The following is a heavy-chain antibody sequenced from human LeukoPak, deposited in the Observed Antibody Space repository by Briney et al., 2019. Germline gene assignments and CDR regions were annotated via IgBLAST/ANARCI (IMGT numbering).Heavy chain of an antibody. CDR3: ARWLYYYDSSGYGDDAFDI. D-gene: IGHD3-22*01. CDR2: INPNSGGT. CDR1: GYTFTGCY. J-gene: IGHJ3*02. Sequence: ASVKVSCKASGYTFTGCYMHWVRQAPGQGLEWMGRINPNSGGTNYAQKFQGRVTMTRNTSISTAYMELSSLRSEDTAVYYCARWLYYYDSSGYGDDAFDIWGQGTMVTVSS. V-gene: IGHV1-2*06.